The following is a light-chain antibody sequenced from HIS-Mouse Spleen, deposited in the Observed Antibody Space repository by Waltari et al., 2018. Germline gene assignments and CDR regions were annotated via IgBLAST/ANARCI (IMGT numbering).Light chain of an antibody. V-gene: IGKV1-39*01. CDR1: QSISSY. CDR3: QQSYSTPRT. J-gene: IGKJ1*01. Sequence: DIQMTQSPSSLSASVGDRVTITCRASQSISSYLNWYQQKPGKAPKLLIYAAYSLQSGVQSRFSGSGSGTEFTLTISSLQPEDFATYYCQQSYSTPRTFGQGTKVEIK. CDR2: AAY.